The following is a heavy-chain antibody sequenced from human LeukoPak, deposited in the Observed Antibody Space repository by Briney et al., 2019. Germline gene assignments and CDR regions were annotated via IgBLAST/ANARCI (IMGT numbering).Heavy chain of an antibody. D-gene: IGHD3-22*01. CDR2: IKSKTEGGTT. V-gene: IGHV3-15*01. J-gene: IGHJ4*02. CDR3: TTDRGYYDLF. Sequence: GGSLRLSCAASGFTLSNAWMSWVRQAPGKGLEWVGRIKSKTEGGTTDYAAPVKGRFTISRDDSKNTLYLQMNSLKTEDTAVYYCTTDRGYYDLFGGQGTLVTVSS. CDR1: GFTLSNAW.